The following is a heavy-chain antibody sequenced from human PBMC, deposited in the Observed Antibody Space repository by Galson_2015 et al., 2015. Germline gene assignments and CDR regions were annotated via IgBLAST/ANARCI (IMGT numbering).Heavy chain of an antibody. Sequence: SLTCAVYGGSFSGYYWSWIRQPPGQGLEWIGEINHSGSTNYNPSLKSRVTISVDTSKNQFSLKLSSVTAADTAVYYCARADDILTGYHYYYGMDVWGQGTTVTVSS. J-gene: IGHJ6*02. CDR1: GGSFSGYY. CDR2: INHSGST. CDR3: ARADDILTGYHYYYGMDV. D-gene: IGHD3-9*01. V-gene: IGHV4-34*01.